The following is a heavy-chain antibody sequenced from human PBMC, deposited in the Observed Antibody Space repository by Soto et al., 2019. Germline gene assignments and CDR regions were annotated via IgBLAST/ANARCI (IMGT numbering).Heavy chain of an antibody. J-gene: IGHJ6*02. CDR3: ARQRHNWNFRYYYGMDV. CDR1: GGSFSGYY. D-gene: IGHD1-7*01. Sequence: TLSLTCAVYGGSFSGYYWSWIRQPPGKGLEWIGEINHSGSTNYNPSLKSRVTISVDTSKNQFSLKLSSVTAADTAVYYCARQRHNWNFRYYYGMDVWGQGTTVTVS. CDR2: INHSGST. V-gene: IGHV4-34*01.